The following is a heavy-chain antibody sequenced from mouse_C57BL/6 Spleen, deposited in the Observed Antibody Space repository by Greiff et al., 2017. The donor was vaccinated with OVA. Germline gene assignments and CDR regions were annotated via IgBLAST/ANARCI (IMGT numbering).Heavy chain of an antibody. V-gene: IGHV1-59*01. CDR1: GYTFTSYW. CDR2: IDPSDSYT. J-gene: IGHJ4*01. Sequence: QVQLQQPGAELVRPGTSVKLSCKASGYTFTSYWMHWVKQRPGQGLEWIGVIDPSDSYTNYNQKFKGKATLTVDTSSSTAYMQLSSLTSEDSAVYYCARRTEGYAMDYWGQGTSVTVSS. CDR3: ARRTEGYAMDY.